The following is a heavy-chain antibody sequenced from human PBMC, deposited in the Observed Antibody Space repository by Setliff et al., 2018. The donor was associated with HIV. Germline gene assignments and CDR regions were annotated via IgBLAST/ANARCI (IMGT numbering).Heavy chain of an antibody. V-gene: IGHV4-39*01. CDR1: GGSISSSGYY. Sequence: PSETLSLTCTVSGGSISSSGYYWGWIRQPPGKGLEWIGNMYYSGSTYYNPSLKSRATISVDMSKNQFSLRLSSVTAADTAVYYCIIAYSSGWLAPMGFDSWGQGTLVTVSS. D-gene: IGHD6-19*01. J-gene: IGHJ4*02. CDR3: IIAYSSGWLAPMGFDS. CDR2: MYYSGST.